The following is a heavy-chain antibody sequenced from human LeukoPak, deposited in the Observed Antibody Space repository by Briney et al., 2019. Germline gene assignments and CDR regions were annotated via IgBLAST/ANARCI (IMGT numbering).Heavy chain of an antibody. D-gene: IGHD4-17*01. CDR2: IYYSGST. J-gene: IGHJ4*02. V-gene: IGHV4-39*07. Sequence: PSETLSLTCTVSGGSISSSSYYWGWIRQPPGKGLEWIGSIYYSGSTYYNPSLKSRVTISVDTSKNQFSLKLSSVTAADTAVYYCAREGPRWAYGDYGGVDYWGQGTLVTVSS. CDR1: GGSISSSSYY. CDR3: AREGPRWAYGDYGGVDY.